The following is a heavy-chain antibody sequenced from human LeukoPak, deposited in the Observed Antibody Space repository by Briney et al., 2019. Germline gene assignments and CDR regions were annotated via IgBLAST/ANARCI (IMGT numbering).Heavy chain of an antibody. Sequence: PGGSLRLSCAASGFPFSSYAMHWVRQAPGKGLEWVAVISYDGSNKYYADSVKGRFPISRDNSKHTLHLPMNSLRAEDTGVYYCARWQRAYYYESSGYIHGAFDIWGQGTMVTVSS. CDR2: ISYDGSNK. CDR1: GFPFSSYA. D-gene: IGHD3-22*01. CDR3: ARWQRAYYYESSGYIHGAFDI. J-gene: IGHJ3*02. V-gene: IGHV3-30-3*01.